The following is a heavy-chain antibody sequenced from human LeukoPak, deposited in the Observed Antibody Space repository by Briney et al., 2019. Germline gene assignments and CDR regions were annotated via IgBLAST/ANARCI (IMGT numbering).Heavy chain of an antibody. CDR2: MNPNSGGT. J-gene: IGHJ3*02. V-gene: IGHV1-2*02. CDR3: ARVAYASAFDI. Sequence: ASVKVSCKASGYTFTSYDINWVRQATGQGLEWMGWMNPNSGGTNYAQKFQGRVTMTRDTSISTAYMELSRLRSDDTAVYYCARVAYASAFDIWGQGTMVTVSS. D-gene: IGHD4-17*01. CDR1: GYTFTSYD.